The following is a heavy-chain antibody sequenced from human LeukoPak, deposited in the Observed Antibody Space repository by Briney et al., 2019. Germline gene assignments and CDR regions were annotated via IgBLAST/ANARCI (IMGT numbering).Heavy chain of an antibody. Sequence: SETLSLTCAVYGGSFSGYYWSWIRQPPGKGLEWIGENNHSGSTNYNPSLRSRVTISVDTSKNQFSLKLSSVTAADTAVYYCARCPSYYLFDYWGQGTLVTVSS. J-gene: IGHJ4*02. CDR2: NNHSGST. V-gene: IGHV4-34*01. CDR1: GGSFSGYY. D-gene: IGHD3-10*01. CDR3: ARCPSYYLFDY.